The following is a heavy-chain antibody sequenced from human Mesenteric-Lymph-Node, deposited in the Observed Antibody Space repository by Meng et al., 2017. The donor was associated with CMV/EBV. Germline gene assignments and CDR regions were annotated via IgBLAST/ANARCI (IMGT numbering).Heavy chain of an antibody. CDR2: INPNSGGT. CDR1: GYTFTGYD. J-gene: IGHJ4*02. D-gene: IGHD3-10*01. V-gene: IGHV1-2*06. Sequence: ASGYTFTGYDMHWVRQAPGQGLEWMGRINPNSGGTNYAQKFQGRVTMTRDTSISTAYMELSRLRSDDTAVYYCARDGVRGMVRGVDYWGQGTLVTVSS. CDR3: ARDGVRGMVRGVDY.